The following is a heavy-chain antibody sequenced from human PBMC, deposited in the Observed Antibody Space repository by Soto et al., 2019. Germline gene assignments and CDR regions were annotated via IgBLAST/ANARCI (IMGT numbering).Heavy chain of an antibody. Sequence: ASVKVSCKASGYTFTSYDINWVRQATGQGLEWMGWMNPNSGNTGYAQKFQGRVTITRDTSASTAYMELSSLRSEDTAVYYCARSIVVVTALDYWGQRTLVTVSS. CDR3: ARSIVVVTALDY. J-gene: IGHJ4*02. CDR1: GYTFTSYD. CDR2: MNPNSGNT. V-gene: IGHV1-8*01. D-gene: IGHD2-21*02.